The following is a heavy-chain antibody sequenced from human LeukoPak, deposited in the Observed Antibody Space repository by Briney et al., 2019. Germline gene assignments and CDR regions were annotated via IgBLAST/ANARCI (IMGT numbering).Heavy chain of an antibody. V-gene: IGHV3-7*03. Sequence: EWVANIKQDGSEKYYVDSVKGRFTISRDNAKNSLYLQMNSLRAEDTAVYYCARDFRYAFDIWGQGTMVTVSS. CDR3: ARDFRYAFDI. J-gene: IGHJ3*02. CDR2: IKQDGSEK.